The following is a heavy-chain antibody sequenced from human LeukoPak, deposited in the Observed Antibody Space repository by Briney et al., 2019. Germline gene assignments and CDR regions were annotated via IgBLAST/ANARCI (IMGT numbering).Heavy chain of an antibody. CDR3: ARENSGSYREFDY. V-gene: IGHV4-4*07. CDR1: GGSISSYY. D-gene: IGHD1-26*01. J-gene: IGHJ4*02. CDR2: IYTSGST. Sequence: QSSETLSLTCTVSGGSISSYYWSWIRQPAGKGLEWIGRIYTSGSTNYNASLKSRVSMSVDTSKNQFPLKLSSVTAADTAVFYCARENSGSYREFDYWGQGTLVTVSS.